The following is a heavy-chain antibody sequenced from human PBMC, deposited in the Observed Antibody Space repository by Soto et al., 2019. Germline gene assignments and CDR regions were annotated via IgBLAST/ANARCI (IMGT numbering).Heavy chain of an antibody. J-gene: IGHJ4*02. CDR1: GLTFSSYG. D-gene: IGHD3-22*01. CDR2: ISYSGGST. CDR3: AKRYWYDGSRLWDY. V-gene: IGHV3-23*01. Sequence: QPGGSRILSCAAAGLTFSSYGMSWVRQAPGKGLEWVSTISYSGGSTYYTDSVKGRFTISRDNSKNTLYLQMNSLRAEDTAVYYCAKRYWYDGSRLWDYWGQGTLVTVSS.